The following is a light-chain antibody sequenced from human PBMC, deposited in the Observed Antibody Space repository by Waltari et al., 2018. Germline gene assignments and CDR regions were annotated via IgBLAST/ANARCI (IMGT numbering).Light chain of an antibody. V-gene: IGLV1-47*01. CDR3: AAWDDSLRGPV. CDR1: SSNIGNNY. Sequence: QSVLTQPPSASETPGQRVTISCSGSSSNIGNNYVYWYQQFPGTAPKLLIYRNNQRPSGVPDRFSGSKSGTSASLAISGLRSEVESDYYCAAWDDSLRGPVFGGGTKVTVL. CDR2: RNN. J-gene: IGLJ3*02.